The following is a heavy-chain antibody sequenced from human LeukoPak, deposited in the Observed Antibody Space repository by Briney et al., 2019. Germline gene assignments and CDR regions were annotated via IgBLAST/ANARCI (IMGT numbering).Heavy chain of an antibody. CDR3: ARGRSVVVPAAIIGDY. Sequence: GGSLILSCAASGFTFSDYYMSWIRQAPGKGLEWVSYISSSGSTIYYADSVKGRFTISRDNAKNSLYLQMNSLRAEDTAVYYCARGRSVVVPAAIIGDYWGQGTLVTVSS. V-gene: IGHV3-11*01. CDR1: GFTFSDYY. J-gene: IGHJ4*02. D-gene: IGHD2-2*02. CDR2: ISSSGSTI.